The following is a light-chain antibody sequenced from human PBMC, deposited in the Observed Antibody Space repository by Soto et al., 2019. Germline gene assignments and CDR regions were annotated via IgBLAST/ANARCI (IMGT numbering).Light chain of an antibody. CDR2: DAS. CDR1: QSVSSY. J-gene: IGKJ3*01. V-gene: IGKV3-11*01. Sequence: EIVLTQSPATLSLSPGETATLSCRASQSVSSYLAWYRQKPGQPPRLLIYDASNRAPGIPVRFSGSGSGTDFTLTISSLEPEDFAVYYCQQRGNWPFTFGPGTKVEI. CDR3: QQRGNWPFT.